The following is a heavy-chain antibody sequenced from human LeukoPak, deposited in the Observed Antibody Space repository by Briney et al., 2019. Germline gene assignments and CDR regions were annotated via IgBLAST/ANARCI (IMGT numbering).Heavy chain of an antibody. CDR1: GYAFTSYD. D-gene: IGHD6-6*01. CDR3: ARDLSSSSPWFDP. J-gene: IGHJ5*02. Sequence: ASVRVSCKASGYAFTSYDINWVRQATGQGLEWMGWMNPNSGNTGYAQKFQGRVTMTRNTSISTAYMELSSLRSEDTAVYYCARDLSSSSPWFDPWGQGTLVTVSS. V-gene: IGHV1-8*01. CDR2: MNPNSGNT.